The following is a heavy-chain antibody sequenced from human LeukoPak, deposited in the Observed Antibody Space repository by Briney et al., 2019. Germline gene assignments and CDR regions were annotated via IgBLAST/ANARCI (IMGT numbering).Heavy chain of an antibody. CDR1: GYSFVHYW. CDR2: IYPGDSDV. CDR3: ARPQYYDTSGYSPRGAFDI. Sequence: GESLKISCKGAGYSFVHYWIGWVRQMPGKGLEWMGIIYPGDSDVRYSPSFQGQVSISVDKSINTAYLQWGSLKASDTAIYYCARPQYYDTSGYSPRGAFDIWGQGTMVTVSS. D-gene: IGHD3-22*01. J-gene: IGHJ3*02. V-gene: IGHV5-51*01.